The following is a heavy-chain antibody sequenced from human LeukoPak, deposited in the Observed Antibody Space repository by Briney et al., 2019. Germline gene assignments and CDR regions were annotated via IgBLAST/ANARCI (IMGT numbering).Heavy chain of an antibody. CDR2: INPNSGGT. CDR1: GYVFTGYY. D-gene: IGHD2-21*02. V-gene: IGHV1-2*02. J-gene: IGHJ4*02. CDR3: ARGYCSGDCFTLFDY. Sequence: ASVKVSCKASGYVFTGYYMHWVRQAPGQGLEWMGWINPNSGGTDYAQKFQGRVTMTRDTSISTAYMELSSLRSDDTAVYYCARGYCSGDCFTLFDYWGQGTLVTVSS.